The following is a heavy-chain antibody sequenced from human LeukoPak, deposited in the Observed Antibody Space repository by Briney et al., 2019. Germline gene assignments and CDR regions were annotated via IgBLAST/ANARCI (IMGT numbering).Heavy chain of an antibody. CDR1: GYTFTSYY. D-gene: IGHD3-10*01. V-gene: IGHV1-46*01. Sequence: ASVKVSCKASGYTFTSYYMHWVRQAPGQGLEWMGIINPSGGSTSYAQKFQGRVTMTRDTSTSTVYMELRSLRSEDTAVYYCARGPSPPLMVRGAHYYYYMDVWGKGTTVTISS. J-gene: IGHJ6*03. CDR2: INPSGGST. CDR3: ARGPSPPLMVRGAHYYYYMDV.